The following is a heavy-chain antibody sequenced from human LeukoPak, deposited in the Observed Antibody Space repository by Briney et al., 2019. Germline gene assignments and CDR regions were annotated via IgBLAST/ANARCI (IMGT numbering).Heavy chain of an antibody. CDR3: ASLSVGATRWYWFDP. V-gene: IGHV4-39*01. CDR2: ISNSGST. D-gene: IGHD1-26*01. Sequence: KSSETLSLTCTVSGGSISSSPYYWGWIRRPPGKGLEWIGSISNSGSTSYNPSLKSRVTISADTSKNQFSLRLSSVTAADTAVYYCASLSVGATRWYWFDPWGQGTLVTVSS. CDR1: GGSISSSPYY. J-gene: IGHJ5*02.